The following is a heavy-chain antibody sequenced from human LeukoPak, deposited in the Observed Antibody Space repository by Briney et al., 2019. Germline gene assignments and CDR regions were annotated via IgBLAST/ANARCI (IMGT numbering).Heavy chain of an antibody. CDR2: ISSSSSYI. J-gene: IGHJ4*02. Sequence: SGGSLRLSCAASGFTFSSYSMNWVRQAPGKGLEWVSSISSSSSYIYYADSVKGRFTISRDNAKNSLYLQMNSLRAEDTAVYYCARVTEAPYYFDYWGQGTVVTVSS. CDR3: ARVTEAPYYFDY. V-gene: IGHV3-21*01. CDR1: GFTFSSYS.